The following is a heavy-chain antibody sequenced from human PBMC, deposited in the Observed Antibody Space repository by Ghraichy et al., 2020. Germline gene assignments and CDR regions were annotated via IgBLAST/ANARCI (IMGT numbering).Heavy chain of an antibody. D-gene: IGHD2-15*01. CDR2: IIPIFGTA. Sequence: SVKVSCKASGGTFSSYAISWVRQAPGQGLEWMGGIIPIFGTANYAQKFQGRVTITADESTSTAYMELSSLRSEDTAVYYCARGPPGVVKMYYFDYWGQGTLVTVSS. V-gene: IGHV1-69*13. J-gene: IGHJ4*02. CDR3: ARGPPGVVKMYYFDY. CDR1: GGTFSSYA.